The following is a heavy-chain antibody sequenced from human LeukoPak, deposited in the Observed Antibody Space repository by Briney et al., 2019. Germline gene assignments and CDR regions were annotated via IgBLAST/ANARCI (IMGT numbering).Heavy chain of an antibody. CDR2: INPNSGGT. J-gene: IGHJ4*02. CDR1: GYTFTGYY. V-gene: IGHV1-2*02. Sequence: ASVKVSCKASGYTFTGYYMHWVRQAPGQGLEWMGWINPNSGGTNYAQKFQGRVTMTRDTSISTAYMELSRLRSDDTVVYYCATHCSGGSCYDPFDYWGQGTLVTVSS. D-gene: IGHD2-15*01. CDR3: ATHCSGGSCYDPFDY.